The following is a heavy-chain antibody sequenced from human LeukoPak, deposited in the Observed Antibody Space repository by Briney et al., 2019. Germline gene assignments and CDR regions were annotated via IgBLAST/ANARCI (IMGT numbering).Heavy chain of an antibody. V-gene: IGHV4-59*01. Sequence: SGTLSLTCTVSGGSISNYYWSWIRQPPGKGLEWIGYIYYSGSTNYNPSLKSRVTISVDTSKNQFSLKLSSVTAADTAVYYCARTTEGGYTYDYFFYYYMDVWGKGTTVTISS. D-gene: IGHD5-18*01. CDR3: ARTTEGGYTYDYFFYYYMDV. CDR1: GGSISNYY. J-gene: IGHJ6*03. CDR2: IYYSGST.